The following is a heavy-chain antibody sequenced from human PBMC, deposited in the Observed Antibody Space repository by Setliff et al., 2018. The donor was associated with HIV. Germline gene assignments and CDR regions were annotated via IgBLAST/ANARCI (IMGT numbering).Heavy chain of an antibody. CDR3: ASTGHIEIDPLQPFEI. Sequence: SETMSLTCTVSAGAIRSYYWSWIRQSPGKGLEWIGYIFYGGNANYSPSLKGRVTMSLDTSRNQFSLKLTSVTAADTAVYYCASTGHIEIDPLQPFEIWGQGTMVTVSS. CDR2: IFYGGNA. J-gene: IGHJ3*02. CDR1: AGAIRSYY. D-gene: IGHD5-12*01. V-gene: IGHV4-59*12.